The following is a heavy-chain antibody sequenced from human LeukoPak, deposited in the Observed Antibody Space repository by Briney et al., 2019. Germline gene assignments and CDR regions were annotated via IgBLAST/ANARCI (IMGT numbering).Heavy chain of an antibody. Sequence: GSLRLSCAASGFTFDDYAMHWVRQSPGKGLEWIGEISSGGNTNENPSLKSRVTIAVDTSKSQFSLNLRSVTAADTALYYCARVTRRRTTGEIFGPYLDYWGQGTLVTVSS. CDR1: GFTFDDYA. CDR3: ARVTRRRTTGEIFGPYLDY. CDR2: ISSGGNT. D-gene: IGHD3-10*01. J-gene: IGHJ4*02. V-gene: IGHV4-34*01.